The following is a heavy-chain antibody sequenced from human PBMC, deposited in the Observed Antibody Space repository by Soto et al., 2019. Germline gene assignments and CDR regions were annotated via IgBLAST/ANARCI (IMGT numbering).Heavy chain of an antibody. D-gene: IGHD3-22*01. CDR2: IYWDDDK. Sequence: ESGPTLVNPTQTLTLTCTFSGFSLSTSGVGVGWIRQPPGKALEWLALIYWDDDKRYSPSLKSRLTITKDTSKNQVVLTMTNMDPVDTATYYCAHWIEYYYDSSGYNLIRTLGYWGQGTLVTVSS. V-gene: IGHV2-5*02. J-gene: IGHJ4*02. CDR1: GFSLSTSGVG. CDR3: AHWIEYYYDSSGYNLIRTLGY.